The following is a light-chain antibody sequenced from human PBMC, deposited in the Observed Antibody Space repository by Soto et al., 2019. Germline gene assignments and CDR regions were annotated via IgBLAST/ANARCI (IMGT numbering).Light chain of an antibody. CDR2: DAS. V-gene: IGKV1-39*01. CDR1: QSVSNY. J-gene: IGKJ1*01. CDR3: QQSYYNPT. Sequence: DIQMTQSPSSLSASVGDRVTITCRASQSVSNYLHWYQQKPGKAPNLLIYDASSLQSGVPSRFRGSGSGTDFTLTSSSLQHEDIATYYCQQSYYNPTFGQGTNVNIQ.